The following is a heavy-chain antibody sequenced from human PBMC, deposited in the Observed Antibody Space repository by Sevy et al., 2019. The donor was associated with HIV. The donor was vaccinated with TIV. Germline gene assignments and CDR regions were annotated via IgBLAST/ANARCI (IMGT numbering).Heavy chain of an antibody. CDR2: ISSSSSYI. CDR3: ARMGYCSSTSCYQLSYGMDV. Sequence: GGSLRLSCAASGFTFSSYSMNWVRQAPGKGLEWVSSISSSSSYIYYADSVKGRFTISRDNAKNSLYLQMNSLRAEDTAVYYCARMGYCSSTSCYQLSYGMDVWGQGTTGTV. J-gene: IGHJ6*02. V-gene: IGHV3-21*01. D-gene: IGHD2-2*01. CDR1: GFTFSSYS.